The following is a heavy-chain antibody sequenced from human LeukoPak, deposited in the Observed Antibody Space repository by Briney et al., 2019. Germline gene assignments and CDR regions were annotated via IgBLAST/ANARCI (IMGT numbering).Heavy chain of an antibody. Sequence: GGSLRLSCAASGFVFRSYAMSWVRQAPGKGLEWVSGISSSGGSTYHADSVRGRFTISRDNSKNTQYLQMNSLRVEDTAVYYCAKVSGVGGWPNWFDPWGQGTLVTVSS. CDR1: GFVFRSYA. D-gene: IGHD6-19*01. J-gene: IGHJ5*02. V-gene: IGHV3-23*01. CDR2: ISSSGGST. CDR3: AKVSGVGGWPNWFDP.